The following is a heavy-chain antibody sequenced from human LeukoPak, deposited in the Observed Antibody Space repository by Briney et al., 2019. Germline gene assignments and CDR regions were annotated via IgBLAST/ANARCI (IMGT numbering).Heavy chain of an antibody. CDR3: ATYCSGGSCYSVPDY. CDR1: GYTFTSYG. CDR2: ISAYNGNT. D-gene: IGHD2-15*01. J-gene: IGHJ4*02. V-gene: IGHV1-18*01. Sequence: ASVKVSCKASGYTFTSYGISWVRQAPGQGLEWMGWISAYNGNTNYAQKLQGRVTMTTDTSTSTAYMELRSLRSDDTAVYYCATYCSGGSCYSVPDYWGRGTLVTVSS.